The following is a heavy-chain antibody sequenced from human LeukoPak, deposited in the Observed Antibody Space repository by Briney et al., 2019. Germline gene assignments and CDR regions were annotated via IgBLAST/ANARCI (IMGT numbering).Heavy chain of an antibody. D-gene: IGHD3-22*01. Sequence: GGSLRLSCAASGFTFSSYSVNWVRQAPGKGLEWVSSISSSSSYIYYADSVKGRFTIPRDNAKNSLYLQMNSLRAEDTAVYYCARVLSRDYGSGSYSYYDSSGYYSTWGQGTLVTVSS. V-gene: IGHV3-21*01. J-gene: IGHJ5*02. CDR1: GFTFSSYS. CDR2: ISSSSSYI. CDR3: ARVLSRDYGSGSYSYYDSSGYYST.